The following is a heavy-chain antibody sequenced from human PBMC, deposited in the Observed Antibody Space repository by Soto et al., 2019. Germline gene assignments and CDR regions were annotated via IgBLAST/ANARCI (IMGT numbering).Heavy chain of an antibody. D-gene: IGHD4-4*01. CDR2: INHSGST. V-gene: IGHV4-34*01. CDR1: GGSFSGNY. Sequence: QVQLQQWGAGLLKPSETLSLTCAVYGGSFSGNYWSWIRQPPGRELEWIVEINHSGSTNYNNSLQSRVAISVDKSNNQFSLQLSSVTAADTAVYYCAGGGKREGLNTLTNWGQGTLVTVSS. J-gene: IGHJ4*02. CDR3: AGGGKREGLNTLTN.